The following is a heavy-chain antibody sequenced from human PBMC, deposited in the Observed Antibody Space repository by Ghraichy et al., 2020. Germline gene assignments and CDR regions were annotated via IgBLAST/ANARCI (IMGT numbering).Heavy chain of an antibody. CDR2: INPNSGGT. CDR3: ARGSSREGLTRAPDY. CDR1: GYTFTGYF. J-gene: IGHJ4*02. Sequence: ASVKVSCKASGYTFTGYFLHWVRQAPGQGLEWMGSINPNSGGTNYAQRFQGRVTMTRDTSINTAYMEVSRLRLDDTAVYYCARGSSREGLTRAPDYWGQGTLVTVSS. D-gene: IGHD1-1*01. V-gene: IGHV1-2*02.